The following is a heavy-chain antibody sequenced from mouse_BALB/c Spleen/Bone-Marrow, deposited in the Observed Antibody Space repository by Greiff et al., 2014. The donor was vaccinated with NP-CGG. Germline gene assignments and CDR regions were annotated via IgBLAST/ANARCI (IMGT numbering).Heavy chain of an antibody. Sequence: VQLQQSGPELVKPGASVKISCKASGYSFTDYFMNWVKQSHGKSLEWIGRINPYNGDTFYNQKFKGKATLTVDKSSSTDHMGLLSMTSEISAVSYWGSYGDAYWGQGTLVTVSA. CDR1: GYSFTDYF. CDR3: GSYGDAY. J-gene: IGHJ3*01. V-gene: IGHV1-37*01. D-gene: IGHD2-13*01. CDR2: INPYNGDT.